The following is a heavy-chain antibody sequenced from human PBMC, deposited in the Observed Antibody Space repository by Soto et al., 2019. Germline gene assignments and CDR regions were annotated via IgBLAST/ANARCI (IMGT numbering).Heavy chain of an antibody. D-gene: IGHD2-2*01. CDR1: GFNVSSNY. J-gene: IGHJ4*02. V-gene: IGHV3-53*01. CDR2: IYSGGST. Sequence: GGSLRLSCAASGFNVSSNYMSWVRQAPGKGLEWLSVIYSGGSTYYAESVKGRFTISRDNSKNTLNLQMNALRVEDTAVYYCARGTHVGISTSWGQGTLVTVSS. CDR3: ARGTHVGISTS.